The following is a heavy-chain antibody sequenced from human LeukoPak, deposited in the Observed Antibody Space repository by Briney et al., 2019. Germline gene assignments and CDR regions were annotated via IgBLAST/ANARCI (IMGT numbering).Heavy chain of an antibody. J-gene: IGHJ6*02. CDR2: INTNTGNP. D-gene: IGHD3-10*01. Sequence: ASVKVSCKASGYTFTSYAMNWVRQAPGQGLEWMGWINTNTGNPTYAQGFTGRFVFSLDTSVSTAYLQISSLKAEDTAVYYCARAPWRGVITYYGMDVWGQGTTVTVSS. CDR1: GYTFTSYA. V-gene: IGHV7-4-1*02. CDR3: ARAPWRGVITYYGMDV.